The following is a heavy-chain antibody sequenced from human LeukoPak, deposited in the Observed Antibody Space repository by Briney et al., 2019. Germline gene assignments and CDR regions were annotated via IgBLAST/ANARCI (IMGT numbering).Heavy chain of an antibody. D-gene: IGHD4-11*01. CDR1: GGSISSSSYY. V-gene: IGHV4-39*07. J-gene: IGHJ5*02. CDR2: IYYSGST. CDR3: ARVEDDYSVSRFDP. Sequence: SETLSLTCTVSGGSISSSSYYWGWIRQPPGKGLEWIGSIYYSGSTYYNPSLKSRVTISVDTSKNQFSLKLSSVTAADTAVYYCARVEDDYSVSRFDPWGQGTLVTVSS.